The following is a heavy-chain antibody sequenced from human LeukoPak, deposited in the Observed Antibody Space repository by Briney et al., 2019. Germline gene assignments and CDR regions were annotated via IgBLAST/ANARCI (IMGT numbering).Heavy chain of an antibody. CDR1: GGSISSYY. V-gene: IGHV4-59*01. Sequence: PSETLSLTCTVSGGSISSYYWSWIRQPPGKGLEWIGYIYYSGSTNYNPSLKSRVTISVDTSKNQFSLKLSSVTAADTAVYYCALGGSYYDILTDYYLPNYFDYWGQGTLVTVSS. J-gene: IGHJ4*02. CDR3: ALGGSYYDILTDYYLPNYFDY. CDR2: IYYSGST. D-gene: IGHD3-9*01.